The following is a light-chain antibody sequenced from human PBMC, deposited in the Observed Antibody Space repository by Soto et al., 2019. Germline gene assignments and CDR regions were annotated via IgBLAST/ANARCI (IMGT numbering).Light chain of an antibody. CDR2: AAS. CDR3: LKYSSVPV. Sequence: DIQMTQSPTSLSASVGDRVTITCRASQDIRNFVAWYQQKPGKAPKLLIYAASTLQSGVPSRFSGSVSGTDFTLTISCLQPGDVARYSCLKYSSVPVVGPGTKVDIK. CDR1: QDIRNF. V-gene: IGKV1-27*01. J-gene: IGKJ3*01.